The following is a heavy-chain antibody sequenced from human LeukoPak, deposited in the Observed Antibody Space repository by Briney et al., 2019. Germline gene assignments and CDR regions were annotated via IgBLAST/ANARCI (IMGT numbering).Heavy chain of an antibody. CDR1: GFTFSSYA. V-gene: IGHV3-23*01. CDR3: VRDVRWLQLLVY. D-gene: IGHD5-24*01. Sequence: GGSLRLSCAASGFTFSSYAMSWVRQAPGKGLEWVSAISGSGGSTYYADSVKGRFTISRDNSKNTLYLQMNSLRAEDTAVYYCVRDVRWLQLLVYWGQGTLVTVSS. J-gene: IGHJ4*02. CDR2: ISGSGGST.